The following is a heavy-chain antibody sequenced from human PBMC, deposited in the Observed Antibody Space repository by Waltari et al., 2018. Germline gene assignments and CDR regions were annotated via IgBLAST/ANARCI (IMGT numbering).Heavy chain of an antibody. Sequence: EVQLLESGGGLVQPGGSLRLSCAASGFTFSSYAMSWVRQAPGKGLEWVAAISGSGGSTYYADSVKCRFTISRDNSKNTLYLQMNSLRAEDTAVYYCANSGDSSSWFDYWGQGTLVTVSS. CDR1: GFTFSSYA. D-gene: IGHD6-13*01. J-gene: IGHJ4*02. V-gene: IGHV3-23*01. CDR2: ISGSGGST. CDR3: ANSGDSSSWFDY.